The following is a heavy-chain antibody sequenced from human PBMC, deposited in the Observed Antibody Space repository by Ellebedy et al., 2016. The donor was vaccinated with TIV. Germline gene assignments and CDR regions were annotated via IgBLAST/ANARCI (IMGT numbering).Heavy chain of an antibody. CDR3: ASAGDSVGGFDY. CDR1: GYSFTSYW. Sequence: GESLKISCKGSGYSFTSYWISWVRQMPGKGLEWMGRIDPSDSYTNYSPSFQGHVTISADKSISTAYLQWSSLKAADTAMYYCASAGDSVGGFDYWGQGTLVTVSS. J-gene: IGHJ4*02. D-gene: IGHD2-21*02. V-gene: IGHV5-10-1*01. CDR2: IDPSDSYT.